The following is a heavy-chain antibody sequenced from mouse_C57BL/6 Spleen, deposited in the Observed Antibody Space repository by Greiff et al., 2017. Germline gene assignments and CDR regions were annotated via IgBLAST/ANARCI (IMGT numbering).Heavy chain of an antibody. CDR2: IYPRSGNT. D-gene: IGHD1-1*01. J-gene: IGHJ4*01. CDR1: GYTFTSYG. CDR3: ASSDSRHAMDY. V-gene: IGHV1-81*01. Sequence: VQLQQSGAELVRPGASVKLSCTASGYTFTSYGISWVKQRPGQGLEWIGEIYPRSGNTYYNEKFKGKATLTADKSAITAYMQLRSLTSEDSAVYVCASSDSRHAMDYWGQGTSVTVSA.